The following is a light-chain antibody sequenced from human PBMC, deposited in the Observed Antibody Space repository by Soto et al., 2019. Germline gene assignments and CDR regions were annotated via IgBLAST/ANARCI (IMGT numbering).Light chain of an antibody. CDR3: QQSYSTPPWT. CDR1: QSISSY. J-gene: IGKJ1*01. Sequence: DIQMTQPTSSLSASVGDRVTITCRASQSISSYLNWYQQKPGKAPKLLIYAASSLQSGVPSRFSGSGSGTDFTLTISSLQPEDFATYYCQQSYSTPPWTFGQGTKVEIK. V-gene: IGKV1-39*01. CDR2: AAS.